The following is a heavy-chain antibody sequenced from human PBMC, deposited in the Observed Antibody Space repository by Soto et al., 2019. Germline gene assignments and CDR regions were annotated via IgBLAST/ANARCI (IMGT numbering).Heavy chain of an antibody. CDR1: GGSISSSSYY. Sequence: QLQLQESGPGLVKPSETLSLTCTVSGGSISSSSYYWGWIRQPPGKGLEWIGRIYYSGSTYYNPSLKSRVTISVDTSKHQFSLKLSSVTAADTAVYYCASQASPYYYYGMDVWGQGTTVTVSS. CDR3: ASQASPYYYYGMDV. J-gene: IGHJ6*02. V-gene: IGHV4-39*01. CDR2: IYYSGST.